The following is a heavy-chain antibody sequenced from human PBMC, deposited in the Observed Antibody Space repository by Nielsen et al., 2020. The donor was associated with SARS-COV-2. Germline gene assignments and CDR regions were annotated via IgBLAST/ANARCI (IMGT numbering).Heavy chain of an antibody. D-gene: IGHD2-2*01. Sequence: GESLKISCAASGFTFSSYSMNWVRQAPGKGLEWVSSISSSSYIYYADSVKGRFTISRDNAKNSLYLQMNSLRAEDTAVYYYARGSTSCCVFDYWGQGTLVTVSS. CDR2: ISSSSYI. V-gene: IGHV3-21*01. J-gene: IGHJ4*02. CDR1: GFTFSSYS. CDR3: ARGSTSCCVFDY.